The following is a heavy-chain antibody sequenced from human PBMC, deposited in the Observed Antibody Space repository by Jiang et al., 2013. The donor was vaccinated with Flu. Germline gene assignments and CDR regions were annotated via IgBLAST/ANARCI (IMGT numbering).Heavy chain of an antibody. V-gene: IGHV1-69*17. Sequence: GAEVKKPGSSVKVSCKASGGTFSSYAISWVRQAPGQGFEWMGGTIPIFGLSNIAQKFQGRVTINADKSTSTAYMELSSLTSEDTAVYYCAKDGTGYSSSWFDYWGQGTLVTVSS. J-gene: IGHJ5*01. CDR2: TIPIFGLS. CDR3: AKDGTGYSSSWFDY. D-gene: IGHD6-13*01. CDR1: GGTFSSYA.